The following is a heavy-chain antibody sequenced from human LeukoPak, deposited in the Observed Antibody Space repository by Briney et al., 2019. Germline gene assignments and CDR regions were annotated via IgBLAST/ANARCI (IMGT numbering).Heavy chain of an antibody. J-gene: IGHJ4*02. V-gene: IGHV4-4*07. CDR3: ARDLRFGELLWVY. Sequence: SETLSLTCTVSGGSISNYYWSWIRQPPGKGLEWIGRIYTSGSTNYNPSLKSRVTMSVDTSKNQFSLKLSSVTAADTAVYYCARDLRFGELLWVYWGQGTLVTVSS. D-gene: IGHD3-10*01. CDR1: GGSISNYY. CDR2: IYTSGST.